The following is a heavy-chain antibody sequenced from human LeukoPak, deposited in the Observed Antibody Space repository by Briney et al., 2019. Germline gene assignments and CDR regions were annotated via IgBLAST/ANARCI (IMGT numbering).Heavy chain of an antibody. Sequence: GGTLRLSCAASGFTFSSYSMNWVRQAPGKGLEWVSSISSSSSYIYYADSVKGRFTISRDNAKNSLYLQMNSLRAEDTAVYYCARVRVRSSWVDYWGQGTLVTVSS. CDR3: ARVRVRSSWVDY. CDR2: ISSSSSYI. CDR1: GFTFSSYS. D-gene: IGHD6-13*01. J-gene: IGHJ4*02. V-gene: IGHV3-21*01.